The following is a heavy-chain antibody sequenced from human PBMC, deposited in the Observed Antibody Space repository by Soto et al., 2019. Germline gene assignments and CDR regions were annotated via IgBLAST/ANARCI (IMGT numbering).Heavy chain of an antibody. CDR2: IIPIFGTA. D-gene: IGHD3-22*01. V-gene: IGHV1-69*13. CDR1: GGTFSSYA. Sequence: ASVKVSCTASGGTFSSYAISWVRQAPGQGLEWMGGIIPIFGTANYAQKFQGRVTITADESTSTAYMELSSLRSEDTAVYYCARADYYDSSGYYRTPNAFDIWGQGTMVTVSS. J-gene: IGHJ3*02. CDR3: ARADYYDSSGYYRTPNAFDI.